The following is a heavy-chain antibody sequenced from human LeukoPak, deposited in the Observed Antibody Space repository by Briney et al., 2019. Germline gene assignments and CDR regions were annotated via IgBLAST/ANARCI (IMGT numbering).Heavy chain of an antibody. Sequence: GGSLRLSCAASGLSISNDWMSWVRQAPGKGLEWVAHVKSKSAGETTDYAAPVKGRFTISRDDSKNTLYLQMNSLKTGDTAVYYCTLIQGWGSGSYYRDFWGQGTLVTVSS. V-gene: IGHV3-15*01. CDR2: VKSKSAGETT. CDR1: GLSISNDW. CDR3: TLIQGWGSGSYYRDF. J-gene: IGHJ4*02. D-gene: IGHD3-10*01.